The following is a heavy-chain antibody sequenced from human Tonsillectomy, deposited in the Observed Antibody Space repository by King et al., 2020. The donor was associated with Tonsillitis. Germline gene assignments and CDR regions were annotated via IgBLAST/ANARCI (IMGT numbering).Heavy chain of an antibody. J-gene: IGHJ4*02. Sequence: VQLQESGPGLVKPSETLSLTCTVSGGSISSYYWSWIRQPPGKGLEWIGYIYYSGSTNYNPSLKSRVTISVDTSKNQFSLKLSSVTAADTAVYYCARGRVDYGGNVYYFDYWGQGTLVTVSS. CDR1: GGSISSYY. V-gene: IGHV4-59*01. CDR3: ARGRVDYGGNVYYFDY. D-gene: IGHD4-23*01. CDR2: IYYSGST.